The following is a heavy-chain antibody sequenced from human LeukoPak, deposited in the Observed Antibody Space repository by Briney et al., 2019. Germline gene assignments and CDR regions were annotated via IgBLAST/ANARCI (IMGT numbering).Heavy chain of an antibody. D-gene: IGHD3-3*01. CDR3: ARMRVVGASFDY. CDR2: LSSSRSNI. J-gene: IGHJ4*02. CDR1: GFTFCSYS. Sequence: GGSLRLSCAASGFTFCSYSMKWVRPAPGKGLVGGSSLSSSRSNIEYTVPVKGPFTISRDNAKDSLYLQMNSLRAKATAVYYCARMRVVGASFDYWGQGTLVTVSS. V-gene: IGHV3-21*01.